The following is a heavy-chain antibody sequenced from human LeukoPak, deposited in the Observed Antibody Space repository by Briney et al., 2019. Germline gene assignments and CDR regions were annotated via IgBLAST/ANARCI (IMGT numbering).Heavy chain of an antibody. J-gene: IGHJ3*02. Sequence: TSETLSLTCTVSGGSISSYYWSWIRQPPGKGLEWIEYIYYSGSTNYNPSLKSRVTISVDTSKNQFSLKLSSVTAADTAVYYCARGSSYSPAFDIWGQGTMVTVSS. CDR3: ARGSSYSPAFDI. D-gene: IGHD2-21*01. V-gene: IGHV4-59*01. CDR2: IYYSGST. CDR1: GGSISSYY.